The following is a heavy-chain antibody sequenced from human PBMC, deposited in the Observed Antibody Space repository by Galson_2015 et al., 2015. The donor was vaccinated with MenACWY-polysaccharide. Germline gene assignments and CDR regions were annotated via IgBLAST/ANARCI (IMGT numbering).Heavy chain of an antibody. CDR2: IQYDGSKI. CDR3: VKGGWADN. J-gene: IGHJ4*02. V-gene: IGHV3-33*06. D-gene: IGHD1-26*01. Sequence: SLRLSCAASGSRFSNSGMHWVRQAPGKGLEWVAVIQYDGSKIVYADSVKGRFTISRDNSKNTLFLEMNSLGAEDTAVYYCVKGGWADNWGQGTLVTVSS. CDR1: GSRFSNSG.